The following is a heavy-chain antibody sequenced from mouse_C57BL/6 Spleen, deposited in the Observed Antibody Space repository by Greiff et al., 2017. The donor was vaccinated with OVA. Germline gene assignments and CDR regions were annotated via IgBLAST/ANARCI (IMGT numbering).Heavy chain of an antibody. CDR1: GYTFTDYN. D-gene: IGHD1-1*01. CDR2: INPNNGGT. Sequence: EVQLQQSGPELVKPGASVKIPCKASGYTFTDYNMDWVKQSHGKSLEWIGDINPNNGGTIYNQKFKGKATLTVDKSSSTAYMELRSLTSEDTAVYDCARRYCGSSFYWYFDVWGTGTTVTVSS. V-gene: IGHV1-18*01. CDR3: ARRYCGSSFYWYFDV. J-gene: IGHJ1*03.